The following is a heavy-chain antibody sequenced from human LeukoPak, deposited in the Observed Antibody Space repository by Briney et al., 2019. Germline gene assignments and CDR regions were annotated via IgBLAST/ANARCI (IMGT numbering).Heavy chain of an antibody. Sequence: GGSLRLSCAASGFTFSSYWMHWVRQAPGKGLMWVSRINSDGSTTSYADSVKGRFTITRDNAKNTLYLQMNSLRVEDTAVYYCTRINYGWGQGTLVTVSS. V-gene: IGHV3-74*01. CDR3: TRINYG. D-gene: IGHD3-16*01. CDR2: INSDGSTT. J-gene: IGHJ4*02. CDR1: GFTFSSYW.